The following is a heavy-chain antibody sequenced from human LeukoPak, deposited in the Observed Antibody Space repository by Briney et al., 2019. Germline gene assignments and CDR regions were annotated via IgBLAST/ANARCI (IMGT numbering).Heavy chain of an antibody. V-gene: IGHV4-59*01. J-gene: IGHJ4*02. D-gene: IGHD5-18*01. CDR3: ARGVGGDTDFDY. CDR2: IYYSGST. Sequence: PSETLSLTCNVSGGSISSYYWSWIRQPPGKGLEWIGYIYYSGSTNYNPSLKSRVTISVDTSKNQFSLKLSSVTAADTAVYYCARGVGGDTDFDYWGQGTLVTVSS. CDR1: GGSISSYY.